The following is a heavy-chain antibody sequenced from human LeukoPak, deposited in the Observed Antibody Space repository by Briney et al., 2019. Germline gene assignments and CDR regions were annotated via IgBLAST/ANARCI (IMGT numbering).Heavy chain of an antibody. J-gene: IGHJ5*02. CDR3: ARGYCSGGSCYSESGGFDP. CDR1: GGSISSGSYY. D-gene: IGHD2-15*01. Sequence: SETLSLTCTVSGGSISSGSYYWSWLRQPAGKGLEWIGRIYTSGSTNYNPSPKSRVTISVDTSKNQFSLKLSSVTAADTAVYYCARGYCSGGSCYSESGGFDPWGQGTLVTVSS. V-gene: IGHV4-61*02. CDR2: IYTSGST.